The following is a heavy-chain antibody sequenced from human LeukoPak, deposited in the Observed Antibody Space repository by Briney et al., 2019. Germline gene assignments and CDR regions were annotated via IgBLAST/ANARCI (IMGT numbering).Heavy chain of an antibody. J-gene: IGHJ4*02. CDR2: ISSSSSYI. CDR1: GFTFSSYS. CDR3: ARDVSQYFDY. Sequence: PGGSLRLSCAASGFTFSSYSTHWVRQAPGKGLEWVSSISSSSSYIYYADSVKGRFTISRDDAKNSLYLQMNSLRAEDTAVYYCARDVSQYFDYWGQGTLVTVSS. V-gene: IGHV3-21*01. D-gene: IGHD5/OR15-5a*01.